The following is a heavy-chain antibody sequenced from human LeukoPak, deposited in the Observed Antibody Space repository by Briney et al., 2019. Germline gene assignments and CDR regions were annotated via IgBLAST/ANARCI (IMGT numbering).Heavy chain of an antibody. D-gene: IGHD5-18*01. Sequence: GGSLRPSCAASGFTFSSYAMHWVRQAPGKGLEYVSAISSNGGSTYYANSVKGRFTISRDNSKNTLYLQMGSLRAEDMAVYYCATGGYSYGLFDYWGQGTLVTVSS. CDR1: GFTFSSYA. V-gene: IGHV3-64*01. CDR2: ISSNGGST. J-gene: IGHJ4*02. CDR3: ATGGYSYGLFDY.